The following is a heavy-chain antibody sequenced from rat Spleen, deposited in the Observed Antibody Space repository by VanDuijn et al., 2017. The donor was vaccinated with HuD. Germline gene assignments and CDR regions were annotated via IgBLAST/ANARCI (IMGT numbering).Heavy chain of an antibody. J-gene: IGHJ2*01. CDR3: TTDPRLYYGGYSEGR. Sequence: EVQLVESGGGLVQPGRSLTLSCAASGFTFSNYDMAWVRQAPTKGLEWVASISYDGSSTYYRDSVKGRFTISRDNAKSTLYLKMDRLRSEDTATYYCTTDPRLYYGGYSEGRWGQGVMVTVSS. CDR2: ISYDGSST. CDR1: GFTFSNYD. D-gene: IGHD1-11*01. V-gene: IGHV5-20*01.